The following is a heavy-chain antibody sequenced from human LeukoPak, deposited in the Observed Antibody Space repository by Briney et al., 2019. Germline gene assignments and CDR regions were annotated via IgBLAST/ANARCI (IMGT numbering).Heavy chain of an antibody. CDR3: ATDCSSTSCYIDHDAFDI. V-gene: IGHV1-18*01. CDR1: GYTFSSYG. D-gene: IGHD2-2*02. Sequence: ASVKVSCKASGYTFSSYGISWVRQAPGQGLEWMAWISAYNGNTNYEQNLQGRVTMTTDTSTNTAYMELRSLRSDDTAVYYCATDCSSTSCYIDHDAFDIWGQGTMVTVSS. CDR2: ISAYNGNT. J-gene: IGHJ3*02.